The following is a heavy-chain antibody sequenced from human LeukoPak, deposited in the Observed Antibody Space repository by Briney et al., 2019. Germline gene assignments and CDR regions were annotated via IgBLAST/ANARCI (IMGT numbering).Heavy chain of an antibody. CDR1: GFTFSSYW. D-gene: IGHD6-13*01. Sequence: WGSLRLSCAASGFTFSSYWMHWVRQAPGKGLVWVSRINSDGSSTSYADSVKGRFTISRDNAKNSLYLQMSSLRAEDTAVYYCARAANTAAGTPTLAIDYWGQGTLVTVSS. CDR2: INSDGSST. J-gene: IGHJ4*02. CDR3: ARAANTAAGTPTLAIDY. V-gene: IGHV3-74*01.